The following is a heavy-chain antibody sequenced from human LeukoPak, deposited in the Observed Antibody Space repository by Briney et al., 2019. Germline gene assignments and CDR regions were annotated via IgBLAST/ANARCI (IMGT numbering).Heavy chain of an antibody. V-gene: IGHV3-21*04. CDR2: ISSSSSYI. J-gene: IGHJ4*02. Sequence: GGSLRLSCAASGFTFSSYSMNWVRQAPGKGLEWVSSISSSSSYIYYADSVKGRFTISRDNAKNSLYLQMNSLRAEDTAVYYCARDRVTMVRGVNYYFDYWGQGTLVTVSS. D-gene: IGHD3-10*01. CDR3: ARDRVTMVRGVNYYFDY. CDR1: GFTFSSYS.